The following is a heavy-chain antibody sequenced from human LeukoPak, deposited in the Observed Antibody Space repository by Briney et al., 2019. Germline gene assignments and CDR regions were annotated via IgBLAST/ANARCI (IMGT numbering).Heavy chain of an antibody. CDR1: GFTFSSYA. V-gene: IGHV3-23*01. J-gene: IGHJ4*02. CDR3: AKDSSWYSRPPTKNNDY. D-gene: IGHD6-13*01. Sequence: PGGSLRLSCAASGFTFSSYAMSWVRQAPGKGLVWVSAISGSGGSTYYADSVKGRFTISRDNSKNTLYLQMNSLRAEDTAVYYCAKDSSWYSRPPTKNNDYWGQGTLVTVSS. CDR2: ISGSGGST.